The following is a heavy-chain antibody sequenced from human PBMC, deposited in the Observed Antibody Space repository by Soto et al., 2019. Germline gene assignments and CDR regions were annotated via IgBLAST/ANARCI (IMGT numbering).Heavy chain of an antibody. J-gene: IGHJ6*03. CDR3: TSRIVVVPAARAMDV. D-gene: IGHD2-2*01. CDR1: GFTFSGSA. Sequence: EVQLVESGGGLVQPGGSLKLSCAASGFTFSGSAMHWVRQASGKGLEWFGRIRSKANSYATAYAASVKGRFTISRDDSKNTAYLQMNSLKTEDTAVYYCTSRIVVVPAARAMDVWGKGTTVTVSS. V-gene: IGHV3-73*01. CDR2: IRSKANSYAT.